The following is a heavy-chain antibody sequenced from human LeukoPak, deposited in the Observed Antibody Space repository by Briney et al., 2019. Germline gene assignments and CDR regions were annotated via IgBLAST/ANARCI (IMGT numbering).Heavy chain of an antibody. D-gene: IGHD3-22*01. CDR3: ARDHSSGYYPDYFDY. V-gene: IGHV1-69*05. J-gene: IGHJ4*02. Sequence: SVKVSCKASGGTFSSYAISWVRQAPGQGLEWMGGIIPIFGTANYAQKFQGRVTITTDESTSTAYMELSSLRSEDTAVYYCARDHSSGYYPDYFDYWGQGTLVTVSS. CDR2: IIPIFGTA. CDR1: GGTFSSYA.